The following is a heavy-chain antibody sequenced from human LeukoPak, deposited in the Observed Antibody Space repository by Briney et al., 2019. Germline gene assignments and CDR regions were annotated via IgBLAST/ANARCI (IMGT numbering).Heavy chain of an antibody. Sequence: SVKVSCKASGGTFSSYAISWVRQAPGQGLEWMGGIIPIFGTANYAQKFQGRVTITADESTSTAYMELSRLRSDDTAVYYCARRFRYDPQQAFDIWGQGTMVTVSS. CDR2: IIPIFGTA. J-gene: IGHJ3*02. CDR1: GGTFSSYA. D-gene: IGHD3-16*01. CDR3: ARRFRYDPQQAFDI. V-gene: IGHV1-69*13.